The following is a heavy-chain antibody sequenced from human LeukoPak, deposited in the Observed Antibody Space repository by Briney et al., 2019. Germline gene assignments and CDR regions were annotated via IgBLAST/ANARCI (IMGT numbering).Heavy chain of an antibody. Sequence: SGTLSLTCAVSGGSISSGNWWSWVRQPPGKGLEWIGEIYHSGNTNYNPSLKSRVTISVAWSKNHFSLKLSSVTAADTAVYYCAREGDYDILTGYYFIDSWGQGTLVTVSS. CDR1: GGSISSGNW. CDR2: IYHSGNT. V-gene: IGHV4-4*02. D-gene: IGHD3-9*01. J-gene: IGHJ4*02. CDR3: AREGDYDILTGYYFIDS.